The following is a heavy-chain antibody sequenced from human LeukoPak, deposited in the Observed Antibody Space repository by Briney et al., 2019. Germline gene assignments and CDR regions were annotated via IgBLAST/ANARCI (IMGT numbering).Heavy chain of an antibody. D-gene: IGHD3-10*02. J-gene: IGHJ6*03. V-gene: IGHV3-43*02. CDR2: ISGDGGST. CDR3: AKDILPMSYYYYIDV. CDR1: GFTFDDYA. Sequence: TGGSLRLSCAASGFTFDDYAMHWVRQAPGKGLEWVSLISGDGGSTYYADSVKGRFTISRDNSKNSLYLQMNSLRTEDTALYYCAKDILPMSYYYYIDVWGKGTTFTVSS.